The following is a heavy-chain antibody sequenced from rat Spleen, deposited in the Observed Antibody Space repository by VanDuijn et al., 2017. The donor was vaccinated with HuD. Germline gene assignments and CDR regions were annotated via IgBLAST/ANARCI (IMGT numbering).Heavy chain of an antibody. CDR3: ALHTMGITPYFDY. CDR1: GFTFSAAW. CDR2: IKAKSNNYAT. D-gene: IGHD1-9*01. J-gene: IGHJ2*01. V-gene: IGHV6-6*01. Sequence: EVQVLESGEGLVQPGNSLKLSCATSGFTFSAAWMYWYRQFPEKRLEWVARIKAKSNNYATDYTESVKGRFTISRDDSKSSIYLQMNNLKEEDTAIYYCALHTMGITPYFDYWGQGVMVTVSS.